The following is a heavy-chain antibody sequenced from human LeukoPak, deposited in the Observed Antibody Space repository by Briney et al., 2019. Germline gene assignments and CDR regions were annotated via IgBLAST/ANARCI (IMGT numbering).Heavy chain of an antibody. J-gene: IGHJ4*02. V-gene: IGHV1-8*03. D-gene: IGHD6-19*01. CDR1: GGTFSSYA. CDR3: ARPRRAVAGKGYYFDY. CDR2: MNPNSGNT. Sequence: GASVKVSCKASGGTFSSYAISWVRQAPGQGLEWMGWMNPNSGNTGYAQKFQGRVTITRNTSISTAYMELSSLRSEDTAVYYCARPRRAVAGKGYYFDYWGQGTLVTVSS.